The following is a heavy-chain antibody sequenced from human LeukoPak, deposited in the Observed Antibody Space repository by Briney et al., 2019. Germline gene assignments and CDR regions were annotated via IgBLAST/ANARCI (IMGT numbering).Heavy chain of an antibody. CDR3: ARGYDSSGFPLN. D-gene: IGHD3-22*01. J-gene: IGHJ4*02. Sequence: GGSLRLSCAASGFTFSSYWMNWVRQAPGEGLVWVSRTSSDGKYINYADSVRGADSVKGRFIISRDNAKNTPYLQMNSLRVEDTAIYYCARGYDSSGFPLNWGQGTLVTVSS. CDR1: GFTFSSYW. CDR2: TSSDGKYI. V-gene: IGHV3-74*01.